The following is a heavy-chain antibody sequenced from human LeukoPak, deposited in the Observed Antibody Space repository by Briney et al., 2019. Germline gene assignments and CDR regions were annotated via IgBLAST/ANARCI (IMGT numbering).Heavy chain of an antibody. CDR1: GFTFSSYS. D-gene: IGHD6-19*01. J-gene: IGHJ4*02. V-gene: IGHV3-21*01. Sequence: GGSLRLSCAASGFTFSSYSMNWVRQAPGKGLEWVSSISRTGNIDQADSMKGRLTISRDNARNSLYLQMNSLRAEDTALYYCARRAGESSAWAHFDYWGQGTLVTVSS. CDR3: ARRAGESSAWAHFDY. CDR2: ISRTGNI.